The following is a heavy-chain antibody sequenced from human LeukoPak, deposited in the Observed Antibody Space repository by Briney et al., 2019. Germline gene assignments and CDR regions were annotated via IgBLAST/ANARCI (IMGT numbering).Heavy chain of an antibody. V-gene: IGHV1-18*01. J-gene: IGHJ4*02. CDR1: VYTFNYYS. D-gene: IGHD2-21*02. Sequence: ASVNVSYKASVYTFNYYSISWVRQAPGQGLEWMGWINTDTGITNYAQKFQDRVTMTKDTSTSTAYMELRSLRSDDTAIYYCARKDCVGDCYLFRHWGQGTLVTVSS. CDR3: ARKDCVGDCYLFRH. CDR2: INTDTGIT.